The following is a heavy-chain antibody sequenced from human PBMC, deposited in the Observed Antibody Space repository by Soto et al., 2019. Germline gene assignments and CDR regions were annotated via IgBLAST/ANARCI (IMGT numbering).Heavy chain of an antibody. CDR1: GFTFSSYS. Sequence: EVQLVESGGGLVKPGGSLRLSCAASGFTFSSYSMNWVRQAPGKGLEWVSSISSSSSYIYYADSVKGRFTISRDNPSDLPHPQTNSRTAEDTAAYCCASNYDSTGYDYWAQESLVT. V-gene: IGHV3-21*01. J-gene: IGHJ4*02. CDR3: ASNYDSTGYDY. CDR2: ISSSSSYI. D-gene: IGHD3-22*01.